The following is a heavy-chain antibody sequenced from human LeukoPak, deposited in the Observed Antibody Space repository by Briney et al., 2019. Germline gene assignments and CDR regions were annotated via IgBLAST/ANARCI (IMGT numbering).Heavy chain of an antibody. CDR2: IIPIFGTA. D-gene: IGHD3-9*01. CDR3: ARGGNYDILPDAFDI. J-gene: IGHJ3*02. Sequence: SVKVSCKASGYTFTSYGISWVRQAPGQGLEWMGGIIPIFGTANYAQKFQGRVTITADESTSTAYMELGSLRSEDTAVYYCARGGNYDILPDAFDIWGQGTMVTVSS. CDR1: GYTFTSYG. V-gene: IGHV1-69*13.